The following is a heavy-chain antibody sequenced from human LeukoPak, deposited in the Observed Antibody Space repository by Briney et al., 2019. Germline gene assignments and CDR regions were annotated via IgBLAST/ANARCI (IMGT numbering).Heavy chain of an antibody. CDR2: INSDGGGA. J-gene: IGHJ5*02. CDR3: ARDVPHNWFDT. CDR1: GITFGNNW. V-gene: IGHV3-74*01. Sequence: GGSLRLSCAASGITFGNNWMHWVRQGPGKGLVWVSRINSDGGGAIYADSVKGRFTVSRDNAKNTLYLQMNSLRAEDTAVYYCARDVPHNWFDTWGQGTLVTVSS.